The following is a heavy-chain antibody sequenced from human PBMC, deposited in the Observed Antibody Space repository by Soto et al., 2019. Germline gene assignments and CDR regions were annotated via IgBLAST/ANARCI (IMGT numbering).Heavy chain of an antibody. CDR3: ATDHYGGGEFRPFDS. V-gene: IGHV1-24*01. CDR1: GYTLTELS. CDR2: FDPEDGET. Sequence: GASVKVSCKVSGYTLTELSMHWVRQAPGKGLEWMGGFDPEDGETIYAQKFQGRVTMTEDTSTDTAYMELSSLRSEDTAVYYCATDHYGGGEFRPFDSWGQGTLVTVSS. J-gene: IGHJ4*02. D-gene: IGHD3-10*01.